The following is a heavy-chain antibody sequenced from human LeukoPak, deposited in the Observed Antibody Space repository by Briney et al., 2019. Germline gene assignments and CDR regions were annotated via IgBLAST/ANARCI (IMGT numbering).Heavy chain of an antibody. V-gene: IGHV4-34*01. Sequence: SETLSLTCAVYGGSFSGYYWSWIRQPPGKGLEWIGEINHSGSTYYNPSLKSRVTISVDTSKNQFSLKLSSVTAADTAVYYCARHHYGSVPTEFDYWGQGTLVTVSS. CDR3: ARHHYGSVPTEFDY. CDR1: GGSFSGYY. D-gene: IGHD3-10*01. J-gene: IGHJ4*02. CDR2: INHSGST.